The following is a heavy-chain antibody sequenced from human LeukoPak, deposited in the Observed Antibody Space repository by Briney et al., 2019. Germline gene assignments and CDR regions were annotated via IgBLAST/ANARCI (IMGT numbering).Heavy chain of an antibody. CDR3: ARRAPADSSGYTNWFDP. V-gene: IGHV4-39*01. CDR1: GGSISSSSYY. Sequence: PSETLSLTCTVSGGSISSSSYYWGWIRQPPGKGLEWIGSIYYIGSTYYNPSLKSRVTISIDTSKNQFSLKLSSVTAADTAVYYCARRAPADSSGYTNWFDPWGQGTLVTVSS. D-gene: IGHD3-22*01. J-gene: IGHJ5*02. CDR2: IYYIGST.